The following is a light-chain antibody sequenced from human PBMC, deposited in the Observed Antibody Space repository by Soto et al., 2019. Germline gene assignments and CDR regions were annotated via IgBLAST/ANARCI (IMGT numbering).Light chain of an antibody. CDR2: DAS. CDR1: QSISSW. CDR3: QQYNSYSGT. Sequence: QITQSPSTLSASVRDRVTITCRASQSISSWLAWYQQKPGKAPKLLIYDASSLESGVPSRFSGSGSGTEFTLTISSLQPDDFATYYCQQYNSYSGTFGQGSKVDIK. J-gene: IGKJ1*01. V-gene: IGKV1-5*01.